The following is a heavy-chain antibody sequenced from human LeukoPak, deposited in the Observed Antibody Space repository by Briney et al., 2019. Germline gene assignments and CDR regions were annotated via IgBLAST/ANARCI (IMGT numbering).Heavy chain of an antibody. V-gene: IGHV3-30*18. CDR3: AKDLSGSSHTFDY. D-gene: IGHD6-6*01. CDR1: GFTFSSYG. CDR2: ISYDGSNK. Sequence: GGSLRLSCAASGFTFSSYGMHWVRQAPGKGLEWVAVISYDGSNKYYADSVKGRFTISRDNSKNTLYLQMNSLRAEDTAVYYCAKDLSGSSHTFDYWGQGTLVTVSS. J-gene: IGHJ4*02.